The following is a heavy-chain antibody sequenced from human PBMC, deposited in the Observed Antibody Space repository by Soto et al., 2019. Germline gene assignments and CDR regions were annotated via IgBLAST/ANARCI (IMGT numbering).Heavy chain of an antibody. J-gene: IGHJ3*02. CDR1: GYTFTGYY. CDR3: ASCSGGSCADFDAFDI. V-gene: IGHV1-2*04. Sequence: ASVKVSCKASGYTFTGYYMHWVRQAPGQGLEWMGWINPNSGGTNYAQKFQGWVTMTRDTSISTAYMELSRLRSDDTAVYYCASCSGGSCADFDAFDIWGQGTMVTVSS. D-gene: IGHD2-15*01. CDR2: INPNSGGT.